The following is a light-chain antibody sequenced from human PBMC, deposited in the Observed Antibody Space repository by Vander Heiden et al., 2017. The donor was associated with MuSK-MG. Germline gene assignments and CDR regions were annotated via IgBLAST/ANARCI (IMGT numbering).Light chain of an antibody. V-gene: IGLV2-14*01. CDR3: SSYTGSSTVV. CDR2: DVS. Sequence: QSALTPPASVSGSPGQSITISCTGTSSDVGGYNYVSWYQQHPGKAPKLMIYDVSNRPSGVSNRFSGSKSGNTASLTISGLQAEDEAYYYCSSYTGSSTVVLGTGTKLTVL. J-gene: IGLJ2*01. CDR1: SSDVGGYNY.